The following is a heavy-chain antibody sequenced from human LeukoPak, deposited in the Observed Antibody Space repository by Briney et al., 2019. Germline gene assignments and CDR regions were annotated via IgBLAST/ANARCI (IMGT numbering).Heavy chain of an antibody. CDR2: ISGSGGTT. Sequence: GGSLRLSCAASGFTFSNYAMSWVRQAPGKGLEWVSTISGSGGTTNCADSVKGRFTISRDNSKNTLYLQMNGLRAEDTAVYYCAKDLLRLLEWRTERIDYWGQGTLVTVSS. D-gene: IGHD3-3*01. V-gene: IGHV3-23*01. CDR1: GFTFSNYA. CDR3: AKDLLRLLEWRTERIDY. J-gene: IGHJ4*02.